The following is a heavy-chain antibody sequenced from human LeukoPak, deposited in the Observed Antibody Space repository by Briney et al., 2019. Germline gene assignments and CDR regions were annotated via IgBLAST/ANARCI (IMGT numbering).Heavy chain of an antibody. CDR1: GGSISSGSYY. J-gene: IGHJ4*02. V-gene: IGHV4-61*02. CDR2: IYTSGST. CDR3: ARSVVIAAALDY. D-gene: IGHD6-13*01. Sequence: SQTLSLTCTVSGGSISSGSYYWSWIRQPAGKGLEWIGRIYTSGSTNYNPSLKSRVTIPVDTSKNQFSLKLSSVTAADTAVYYCARSVVIAAALDYWGQGTLVTVSS.